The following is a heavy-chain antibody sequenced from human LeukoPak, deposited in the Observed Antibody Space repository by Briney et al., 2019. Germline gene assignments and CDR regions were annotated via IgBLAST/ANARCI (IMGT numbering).Heavy chain of an antibody. CDR1: GFTFSSYA. J-gene: IGHJ4*02. D-gene: IGHD2-21*01. CDR2: ISYDGSNK. CDR3: ASEIVVVSQPFDY. V-gene: IGHV3-30*04. Sequence: GGSLRLSCAASGFTFSSYAMHWVRQAPGKGLEWVAVISYDGSNKYYADSVKGRFTISRDNSKNTLYLQMNSLRAEDTAVYYCASEIVVVSQPFDYWGQGTLVTVSS.